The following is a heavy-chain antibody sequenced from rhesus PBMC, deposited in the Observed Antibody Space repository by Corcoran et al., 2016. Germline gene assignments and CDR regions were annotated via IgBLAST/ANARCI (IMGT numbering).Heavy chain of an antibody. CDR1: GGYISSGYDY. CDR3: ASALSGSWRNFDF. CDR2: IYGSGSST. Sequence: QVQLQESGPGLAKPSETLSLTCAVSGGYISSGYDYWSWCRHPPGAGTGWLGYIYGSGSSTNYNPSLKSRFTLSVDTSKNQLSLKLSSVTAADTAVYYCASALSGSWRNFDFWGQGVLVTVSS. D-gene: IGHD6-25*01. J-gene: IGHJ4*01. V-gene: IGHV4S11*01.